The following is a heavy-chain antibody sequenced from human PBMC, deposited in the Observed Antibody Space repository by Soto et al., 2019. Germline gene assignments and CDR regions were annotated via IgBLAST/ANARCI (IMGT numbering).Heavy chain of an antibody. V-gene: IGHV4-39*01. CDR3: ATSNWFDP. Sequence: QLQLQESGPGLVKPSETLSLTCTVSGGSISSRGYYWGWIHQPPGKGLEWIGTFYYSGSTCYNPSLKSRFNITVDPSKNQFSLKLSSVTAADTAVYYCATSNWFDPWGQGTLVTVSS. J-gene: IGHJ5*02. CDR1: GGSISSRGYY. CDR2: FYYSGST.